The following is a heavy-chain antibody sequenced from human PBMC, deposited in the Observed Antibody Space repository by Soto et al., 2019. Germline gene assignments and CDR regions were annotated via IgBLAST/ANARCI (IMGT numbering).Heavy chain of an antibody. J-gene: IGHJ3*02. D-gene: IGHD2-2*01. CDR2: ISYDGSNK. Sequence: PGGSLRLSCAASGFTFSSYAMHWVRQAPGKGLEWVAVISYDGSNKYYADSVKGRFTISRDNSKNTLYLQMNSLRAEDTAVYYWGRSYHGGNPDDVFDIWGQGKRFT. CDR3: GRSYHGGNPDDVFDI. V-gene: IGHV3-30-3*01. CDR1: GFTFSSYA.